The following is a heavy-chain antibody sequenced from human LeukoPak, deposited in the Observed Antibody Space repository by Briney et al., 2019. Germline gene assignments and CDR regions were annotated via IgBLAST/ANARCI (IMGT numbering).Heavy chain of an antibody. CDR1: GFTFSSYG. Sequence: PGGSLRLSCAASGFTFSSYGMHWVRQAPGKGLEWVAVISYDGSNKYYADSVKGRFTIPRGNSKNTLYLQMNSLRAEDTAVYYCAKLSSGWQIDYWGQGTLVTVSS. CDR2: ISYDGSNK. V-gene: IGHV3-30*18. CDR3: AKLSSGWQIDY. J-gene: IGHJ4*02. D-gene: IGHD6-19*01.